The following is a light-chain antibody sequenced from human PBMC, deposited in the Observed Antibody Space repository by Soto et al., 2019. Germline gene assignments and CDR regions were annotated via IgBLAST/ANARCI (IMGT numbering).Light chain of an antibody. Sequence: DIQLTQSPSFLSASVGDRVTITCRASQDISDYLAWYQQRPGKAPKLLIYAASTLQSGVPSRFSGSGSGTQFTITISSLQPDDFATYSCQPLNSYALTFCEGTKVAIK. CDR3: QPLNSYALT. J-gene: IGKJ4*01. V-gene: IGKV1-9*01. CDR2: AAS. CDR1: QDISDY.